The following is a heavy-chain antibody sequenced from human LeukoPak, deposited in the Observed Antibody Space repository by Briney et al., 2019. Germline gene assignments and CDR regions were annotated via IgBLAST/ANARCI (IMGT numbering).Heavy chain of an antibody. J-gene: IGHJ4*03. D-gene: IGHD6-19*01. Sequence: SVTVSFTASAGTVTIYAISWVRHGPGQGPEWMGRSIAILGTANYAQKFQRRVTITPDKSTSPAYRELCSLRSEDTAVYYCATTKDSRGWYEPYFDNWGHGTLGTVSS. V-gene: IGHV1-69*04. CDR1: AGTVTIYA. CDR2: SIAILGTA. CDR3: ATTKDSRGWYEPYFDN.